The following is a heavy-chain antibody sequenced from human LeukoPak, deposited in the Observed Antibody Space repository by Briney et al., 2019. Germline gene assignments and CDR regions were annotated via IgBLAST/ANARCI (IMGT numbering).Heavy chain of an antibody. CDR3: AGDNYYDSSGYSYYFDY. J-gene: IGHJ4*02. CDR2: IRYDGSNK. V-gene: IGHV3-30*02. CDR1: GFTFSSYG. Sequence: GGSLRLSCAASGFTFSSYGMHWVRQAPGKGLEWVAFIRYDGSNKYYADSVKGRFTISRDNSKNTLYLQMNSLRAEDTAVYYCAGDNYYDSSGYSYYFDYWGQGTLVTVSS. D-gene: IGHD3-22*01.